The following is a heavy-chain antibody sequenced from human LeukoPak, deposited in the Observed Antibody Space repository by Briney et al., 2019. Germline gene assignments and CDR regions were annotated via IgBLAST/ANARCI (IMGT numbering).Heavy chain of an antibody. V-gene: IGHV3-23*01. D-gene: IGHD5-12*01. CDR3: AKGGFSGFGGYDWVDN. CDR1: GFTFSSYA. J-gene: IGHJ4*02. CDR2: ISGSGGST. Sequence: PGGSLRLSCAASGFTFSSYAMSWVRQAPGKGLEWVSAISGSGGSTYYADSVKGRFTISRDNSKNTLYLQMNSLRAEDTAVYYCAKGGFSGFGGYDWVDNWGQGTPVTVPS.